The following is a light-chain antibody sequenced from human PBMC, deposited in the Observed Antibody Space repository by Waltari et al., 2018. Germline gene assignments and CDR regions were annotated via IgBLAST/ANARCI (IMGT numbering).Light chain of an antibody. V-gene: IGKV3-11*01. Sequence: IVLTQSPATLSLSPGERATLSCRASQSVSRYLAWYQQKPGQAPRLLISVASNRATGMPARFSGSRSATDFTLTISSLQPDDFAVYYCQQRSHWPPGTFGAATTVEIK. CDR1: QSVSRY. J-gene: IGKJ4*02. CDR3: QQRSHWPPGT. CDR2: VAS.